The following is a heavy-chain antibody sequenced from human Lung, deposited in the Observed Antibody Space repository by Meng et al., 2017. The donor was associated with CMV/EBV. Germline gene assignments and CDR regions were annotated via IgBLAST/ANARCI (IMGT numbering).Heavy chain of an antibody. Sequence: QATLVQSGGEVKKPGAPVKVSCKASGYTFTNYGITWVRQAPGQGLEWMGWINAYNGDTNYAQTLQGRVTMTTDTSTSTAYMELRSLRSDDTAVYYCARVEVGITSGDYWGQGTLVTVSS. D-gene: IGHD1-26*01. CDR2: INAYNGDT. CDR3: ARVEVGITSGDY. J-gene: IGHJ4*02. CDR1: GYTFTNYG. V-gene: IGHV1-18*01.